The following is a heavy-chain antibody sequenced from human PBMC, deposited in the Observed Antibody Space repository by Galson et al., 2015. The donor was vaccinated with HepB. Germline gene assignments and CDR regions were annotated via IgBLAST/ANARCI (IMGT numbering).Heavy chain of an antibody. Sequence: SVKVSCKASGYTFTGYYMHWVRQAPGQGLEWMGWINPNSGGTNYAQKFQGWVTMTRDTSISTAYMELSRLRSDDTAVYYCARDLERYSSGWYLLTPGGMDVWGQGTTVTVSS. V-gene: IGHV1-2*04. CDR1: GYTFTGYY. CDR3: ARDLERYSSGWYLLTPGGMDV. CDR2: INPNSGGT. J-gene: IGHJ6*02. D-gene: IGHD6-19*01.